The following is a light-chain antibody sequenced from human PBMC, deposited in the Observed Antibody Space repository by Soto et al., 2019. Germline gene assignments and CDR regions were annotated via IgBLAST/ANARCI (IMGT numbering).Light chain of an antibody. CDR3: QRYDNVPPEHT. V-gene: IGKV1-33*01. CDR1: QDISNY. J-gene: IGKJ2*01. CDR2: DVC. Sequence: DIQMTQSPSSLSAFVGDRVTITCQTSQDISNYLNWFQQKPGKAPKLLIYDVCNLEPGVPSRFSGSGSGTDFTFTTSSLQPEDIATYYCQRYDNVPPEHTFGQGTKLEIK.